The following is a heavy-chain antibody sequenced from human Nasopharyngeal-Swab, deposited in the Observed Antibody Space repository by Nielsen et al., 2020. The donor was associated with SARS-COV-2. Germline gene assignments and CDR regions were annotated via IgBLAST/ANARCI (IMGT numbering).Heavy chain of an antibody. CDR2: ISGSGGST. CDR3: AKETSTVTKTFDY. D-gene: IGHD4-17*01. V-gene: IGHV3-23*01. Sequence: GESLKISCAASGFTFSSYAMSWVRQAPGKGLEWVSAISGSGGSTYYADSVKGRFTISRDNSKNTLYLQMNSLRAEDTAVYYCAKETSTVTKTFDYWGQGTLATVSS. CDR1: GFTFSSYA. J-gene: IGHJ4*02.